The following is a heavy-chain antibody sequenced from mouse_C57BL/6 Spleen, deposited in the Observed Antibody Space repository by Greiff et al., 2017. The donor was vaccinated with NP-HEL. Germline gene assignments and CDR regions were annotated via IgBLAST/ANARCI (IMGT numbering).Heavy chain of an antibody. Sequence: EVQLQQSGAELVRPGASVKLSCTASGFNIKDYYMHWVKQRPEPGLEWIGRIDPEDGDTEYAPKFQGKATMTADPSSNTAYLQLSSLTSEDTAVYYCTLLDSSGPLAYWGQGTLVTVSA. CDR1: GFNIKDYY. CDR3: TLLDSSGPLAY. CDR2: IDPEDGDT. D-gene: IGHD3-2*02. J-gene: IGHJ3*01. V-gene: IGHV14-1*01.